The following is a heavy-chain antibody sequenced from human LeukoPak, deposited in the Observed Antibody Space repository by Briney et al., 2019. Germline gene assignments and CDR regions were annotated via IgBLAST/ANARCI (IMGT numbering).Heavy chain of an antibody. Sequence: GGSLRLSCAASGFTFSSYDMHWVRQATGKGLEWVSAIGTAGDTYYPGSVKGRFTISRENAKNSLYLQMNSLRAGDTAVYYCARGDGYSSDSISDNWFDPWGQGTLVTVSS. J-gene: IGHJ5*02. CDR2: IGTAGDT. D-gene: IGHD6-19*01. CDR3: ARGDGYSSDSISDNWFDP. V-gene: IGHV3-13*01. CDR1: GFTFSSYD.